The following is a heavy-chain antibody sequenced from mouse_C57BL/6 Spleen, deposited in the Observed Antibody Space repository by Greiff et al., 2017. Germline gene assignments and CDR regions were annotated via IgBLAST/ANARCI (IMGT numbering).Heavy chain of an antibody. CDR3: ARESYGNYGLDY. V-gene: IGHV3-6*01. Sequence: EVQLQESGPGLVKPSQSLSLTCSVTGYSITSGYYWNWLRQFPGNKLEWMGYISYDGSNNYNPSLKNRISSTRDTSKNQFFLKLNSVTTADTAANYCARESYGNYGLDYWGQGTTLTVSS. J-gene: IGHJ2*01. CDR2: ISYDGSN. CDR1: GYSITSGYY. D-gene: IGHD2-1*01.